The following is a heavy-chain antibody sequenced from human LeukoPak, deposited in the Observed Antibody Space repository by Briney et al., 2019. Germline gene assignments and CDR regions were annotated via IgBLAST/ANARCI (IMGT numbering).Heavy chain of an antibody. V-gene: IGHV3-30*04. CDR1: GFTFSSYA. CDR2: ISYDGSNK. CDR3: ARESVVAATPFDY. J-gene: IGHJ4*02. Sequence: GRSLRLSCAASGFTFSSYAMHWVRQAPGKGLEWVAVISYDGSNKYYADSVKGRFTISRDNSKNTLYLQMNSLRAEDTAVYYYARESVVAATPFDYWGQGTLVTVSS. D-gene: IGHD2-15*01.